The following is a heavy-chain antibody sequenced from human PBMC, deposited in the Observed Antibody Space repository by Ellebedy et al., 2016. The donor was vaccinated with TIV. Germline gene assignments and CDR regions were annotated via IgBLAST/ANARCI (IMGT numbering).Heavy chain of an antibody. CDR3: VRPRGGFGDILGYYFDS. Sequence: GESLKISCKASGSSFPDYWIGWVRQMPGKGLEWMGVIYPGDSDTRYSPSFQGQVTVSADKSINPAYLQWNSLKASDTAMYYCVRPRGGFGDILGYYFDSWGQGTLVTVSS. CDR1: GSSFPDYW. D-gene: IGHD3-10*01. V-gene: IGHV5-51*01. CDR2: IYPGDSDT. J-gene: IGHJ4*02.